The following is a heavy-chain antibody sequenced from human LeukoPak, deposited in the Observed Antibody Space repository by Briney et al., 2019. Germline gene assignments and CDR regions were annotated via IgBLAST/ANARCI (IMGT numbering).Heavy chain of an antibody. D-gene: IGHD6-13*01. V-gene: IGHV4-59*01. Sequence: PSETLSLTCTVSGGSISSYYWSWIRQPPGKGLEWIGYIYYSGSTNYNPSLKSRVTISVDTSKNQFSLKLSSVTAADTAVYYCARYSSSWIDAFDIWGQGTMVTVFS. CDR3: ARYSSSWIDAFDI. J-gene: IGHJ3*02. CDR1: GGSISSYY. CDR2: IYYSGST.